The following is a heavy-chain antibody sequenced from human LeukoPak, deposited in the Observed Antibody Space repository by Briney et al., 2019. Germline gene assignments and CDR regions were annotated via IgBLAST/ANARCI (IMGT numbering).Heavy chain of an antibody. CDR2: ISSSSSYI. D-gene: IGHD6-19*01. Sequence: GSLRLSCAASGFTFSSYSMNWVRQAPGKGLEWVSSISSSSSYIYYANSVKGRFTISRDNAKNSLYLQMNSLRAEDTAVYYYARGVAVAGYYFDYWGQGTLVTVSS. CDR3: ARGVAVAGYYFDY. J-gene: IGHJ4*02. V-gene: IGHV3-21*01. CDR1: GFTFSSYS.